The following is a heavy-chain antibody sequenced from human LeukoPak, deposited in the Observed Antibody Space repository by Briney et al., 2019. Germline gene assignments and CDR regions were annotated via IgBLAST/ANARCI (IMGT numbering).Heavy chain of an antibody. D-gene: IGHD2-2*01. CDR1: GFTFSSYS. Sequence: GGSLRFSCAASGFTFSSYSMTWVRQAPGKGLEWVSSISSSRSYIYYADSVKGRFTISRDNAKNSLYLQMNSLRAEDTAVYYCARAKPAAGSFDYWGQGTLVTVSS. CDR2: ISSSRSYI. J-gene: IGHJ4*02. CDR3: ARAKPAAGSFDY. V-gene: IGHV3-21*01.